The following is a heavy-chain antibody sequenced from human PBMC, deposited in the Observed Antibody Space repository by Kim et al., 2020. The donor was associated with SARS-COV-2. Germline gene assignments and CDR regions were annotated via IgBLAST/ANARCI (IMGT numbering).Heavy chain of an antibody. D-gene: IGHD1-26*01. J-gene: IGHJ4*02. CDR2: ISYDGSNK. Sequence: GGSLRLSCADSGFTFNTYGMHWVRQAPGKGLEWVAVISYDGSNKYYADSVKGRFTISRDNSKNTLYLQMNSLRIEDTAVYYCAKSFSGGYFGYDYWGQGTLVTVSS. CDR3: AKSFSGGYFGYDY. CDR1: GFTFNTYG. V-gene: IGHV3-30*18.